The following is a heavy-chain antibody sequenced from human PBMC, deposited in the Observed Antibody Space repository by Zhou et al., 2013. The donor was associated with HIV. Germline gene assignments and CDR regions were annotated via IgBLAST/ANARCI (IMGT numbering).Heavy chain of an antibody. J-gene: IGHJ3*02. CDR1: GYTLTELL. CDR2: FDPDDRET. Sequence: QVQLVQSGAEVKKPGASVRVSCKVSGYTLTELLIHWVRLAPGSGPEWMGRFDPDDRETTYSQKFQGRVTMTGDISSDTAFFEATSLKPDDTAMYYCAIDRVLQQRLENTLAIWGQGTLVSVSS. D-gene: IGHD4-4*01. V-gene: IGHV1-24*01. CDR3: AIDRVLQQRLENTLAI.